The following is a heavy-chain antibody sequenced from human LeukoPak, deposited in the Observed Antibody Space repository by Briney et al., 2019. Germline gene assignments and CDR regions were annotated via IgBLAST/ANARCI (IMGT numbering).Heavy chain of an antibody. Sequence: SETLSLTCTVSGYSISSGYYWGWTRQPPGKGLEWIGSIYHSGSTYYNPSLKSRVTISVDTSKNQFPLKLSSVTAADTAVYYCQAAGGGGSPTSDYWGQGTLVTVSS. V-gene: IGHV4-38-2*02. CDR2: IYHSGST. D-gene: IGHD2-15*01. CDR1: GYSISSGYY. CDR3: QAAGGGGSPTSDY. J-gene: IGHJ4*02.